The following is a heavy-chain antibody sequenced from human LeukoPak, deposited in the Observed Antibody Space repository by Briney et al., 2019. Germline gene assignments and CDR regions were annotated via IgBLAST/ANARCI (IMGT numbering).Heavy chain of an antibody. CDR2: ISTSSSYI. Sequence: GGSLRLSCAASGFTFSSYSMSWVRQAPGKGLEWVSSISTSSSYIYYADSVKGRFTISRDNAKNSLHLEMNSLRAEDTAVYYCARDKIVGATHFDSWGQGTLVTVSS. CDR3: ARDKIVGATHFDS. V-gene: IGHV3-21*01. D-gene: IGHD1-26*01. CDR1: GFTFSSYS. J-gene: IGHJ4*02.